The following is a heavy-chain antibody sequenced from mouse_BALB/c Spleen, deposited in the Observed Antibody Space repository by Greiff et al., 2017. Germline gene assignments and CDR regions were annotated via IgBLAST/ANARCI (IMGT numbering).Heavy chain of an antibody. Sequence: QVQLQQSGAELAKPGASVKMSCKASGYTFTSYWMHWVKQRPGQGLEWIGYINPSTGYTEYNQKFKDKATLTADKSSSTAYMQLSSLTSEDSAVYYCARRATVVAKGFDYWGQGTTLTVSS. CDR3: ARRATVVAKGFDY. D-gene: IGHD1-1*01. J-gene: IGHJ2*01. CDR2: INPSTGYT. CDR1: GYTFTSYW. V-gene: IGHV1-7*01.